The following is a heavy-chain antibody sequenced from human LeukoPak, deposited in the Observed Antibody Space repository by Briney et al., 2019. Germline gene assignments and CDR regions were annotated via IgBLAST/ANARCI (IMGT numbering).Heavy chain of an antibody. CDR3: RPYYYDSSGYYFDY. J-gene: IGHJ4*02. CDR2: SYYRGST. Sequence: SETLSVTCTVSGGSISSSNYYWGWIRQPPGKGLEWIGSSYYRGSTYYNPSLKSRVTISLDTSKNQFSLKLSSVTAADTAVYYCRPYYYDSSGYYFDYWGQGTLVTVSS. D-gene: IGHD3-22*01. V-gene: IGHV4-39*07. CDR1: GGSISSSNYY.